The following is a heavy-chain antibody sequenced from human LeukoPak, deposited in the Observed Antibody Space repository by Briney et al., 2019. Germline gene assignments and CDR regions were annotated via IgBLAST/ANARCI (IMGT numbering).Heavy chain of an antibody. V-gene: IGHV3-23*01. D-gene: IGHD3-10*01. CDR1: GFTFSSHA. CDR2: ISGSGSST. CDR3: AKDQRGYGRIVDY. Sequence: GGSLRLSCAASGFTFSSHAMSWVRQAPGKGLEWVSSISGSGSSTYYADSVKGRFTISRDNSKNTLYLQMNSLRAEDTAVYYCAKDQRGYGRIVDYWGQGTLVTISS. J-gene: IGHJ4*02.